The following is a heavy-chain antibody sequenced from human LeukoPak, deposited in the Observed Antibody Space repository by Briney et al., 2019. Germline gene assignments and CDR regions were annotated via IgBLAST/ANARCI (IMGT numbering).Heavy chain of an antibody. CDR2: ISSSSSTI. CDR3: ARDGKDSSGWWFGSY. Sequence: QPGGSLRLSCAASGFTFSSYEMNWVRQAPGKGLEWVSYISSSSSTIYYADSVKGRFTISRDNAKNSLYLQMNSLRAEDTAVYYCARDGKDSSGWWFGSYWGQGTLVTVSS. V-gene: IGHV3-48*01. D-gene: IGHD6-19*01. J-gene: IGHJ4*02. CDR1: GFTFSSYE.